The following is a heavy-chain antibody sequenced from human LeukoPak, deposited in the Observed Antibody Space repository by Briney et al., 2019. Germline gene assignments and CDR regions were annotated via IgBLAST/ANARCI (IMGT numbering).Heavy chain of an antibody. J-gene: IGHJ4*02. CDR1: VFTFSTYA. CDR2: ISGNGVST. Sequence: GGSLRLSCADSVFTFSTYAMSWVRRTPGKGLEYVSIISGNGVSTHYATSVKGRFTISRDNSKNTLYLQMGSLRAEDMAVYYCARDASDIVVVPAAVGPFDLWGQGTLVTVSS. D-gene: IGHD2-2*01. CDR3: ARDASDIVVVPAAVGPFDL. V-gene: IGHV3-64*01.